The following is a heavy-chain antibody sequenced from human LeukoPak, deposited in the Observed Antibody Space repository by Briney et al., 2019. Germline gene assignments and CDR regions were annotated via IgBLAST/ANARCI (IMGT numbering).Heavy chain of an antibody. CDR3: ARGVPYYYDSSGYHDY. D-gene: IGHD3-22*01. CDR2: INPNSGGT. V-gene: IGHV1-2*02. Sequence: ASVKVSCKASGYTFTGYYMYWVRQAPGQGLEWMGWINPNSGGTNYAQKFQGRVTMTRDTSISTAYMELSRLRSDDTAVYYCARGVPYYYDSSGYHDYWGQGTLVTVSS. J-gene: IGHJ4*02. CDR1: GYTFTGYY.